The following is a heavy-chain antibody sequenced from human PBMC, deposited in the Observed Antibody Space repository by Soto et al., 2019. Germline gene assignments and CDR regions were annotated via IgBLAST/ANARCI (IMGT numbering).Heavy chain of an antibody. CDR1: DCLISSYY. CDR3: ARSIDSSGFYFSNC. V-gene: IGHV4-59*01. CDR2: IHHTGST. Sequence: PSETLSLTCPFSDCLISSYYGSWIRQTPGKGLELIGYIHHTGSTNYNPSLKSRVTMSLDTSRNQFSLKLYSVTAADTAVYYCARSIDSSGFYFSNCWGQGTLVTVSS. J-gene: IGHJ4*02. D-gene: IGHD3-22*01.